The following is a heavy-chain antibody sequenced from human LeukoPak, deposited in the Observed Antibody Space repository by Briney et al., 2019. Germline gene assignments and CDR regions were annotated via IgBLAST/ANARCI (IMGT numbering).Heavy chain of an antibody. CDR2: IFYSGNT. CDR1: GGSISSSNYY. V-gene: IGHV4-39*06. D-gene: IGHD3-3*01. CDR3: EREASITILTYSWFDP. Sequence: SETLSLTCTVSGGSISSSNYYWGWIRQPPGKGLEWIGSIFYSGNTYYNPSLKSRVNISVDTSKNQFALKLSSVTAADTAVYYCEREASITILTYSWFDPWGQGTLVTVSS. J-gene: IGHJ5*02.